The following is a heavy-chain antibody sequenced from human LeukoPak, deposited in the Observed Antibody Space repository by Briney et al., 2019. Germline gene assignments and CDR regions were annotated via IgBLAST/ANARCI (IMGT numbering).Heavy chain of an antibody. J-gene: IGHJ4*02. Sequence: PSETLSLTCAIYDESFSGYLSDSYWSWVRRPPGKGLEWLGEIDRHGNTNYSPSLKSRVTISIQTSKSQFSLNLNSVTDADTAVYYCARGGGGNYPYYFDYWGRGTPVTVSS. CDR2: IDRHGNT. V-gene: IGHV4-34*01. CDR1: DESFSGYLSDSY. CDR3: ARGGGGNYPYYFDY. D-gene: IGHD3-16*01.